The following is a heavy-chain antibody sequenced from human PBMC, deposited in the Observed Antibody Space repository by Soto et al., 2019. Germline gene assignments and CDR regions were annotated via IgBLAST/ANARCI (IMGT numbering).Heavy chain of an antibody. J-gene: IGHJ5*02. CDR3: WGYYYDRSGYYSEFT. Sequence: GGSLRLSCAASEFTFSIFEMNWARQGPGRGLEWLSYIGPSGTGISSADSVKGRFTISRDNAQESLYLQMNNLSAEDTAVYYCWGYYYDRSGYYSEFTWGQGAPVTVSS. D-gene: IGHD3-22*01. V-gene: IGHV3-48*03. CDR1: EFTFSIFE. CDR2: IGPSGTGI.